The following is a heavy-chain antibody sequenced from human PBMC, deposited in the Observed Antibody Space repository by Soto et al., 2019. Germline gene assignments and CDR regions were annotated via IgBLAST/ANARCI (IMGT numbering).Heavy chain of an antibody. D-gene: IGHD6-13*01. CDR3: ARRERAAGTDWWFDP. J-gene: IGHJ5*02. CDR1: GGSISSSSFH. V-gene: IGHV4-39*01. CDR2: IYSSGST. Sequence: QLQLQESGPGLVKPSETLSLTCTVSGGSISSSSFHWGWIRQPPGKGLEWIGSIYSSGSTYYSPSLKSRVTISVDTSKNQFSLKLSSVTAADTAVFYWARRERAAGTDWWFDPWGQGTLVTVSS.